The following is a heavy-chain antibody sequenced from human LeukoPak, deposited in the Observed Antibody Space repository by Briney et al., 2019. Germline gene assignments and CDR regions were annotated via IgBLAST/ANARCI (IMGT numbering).Heavy chain of an antibody. Sequence: GGSLRLSCAASGFTFSSYAMHWVRQAPGKGLEWVSYISRSGTTIYYADSVEGRITISRDNAKNSLYLQMNSLRAEDAAVYYCARGRDTTLVTAFDYWGQGTLVTVSS. D-gene: IGHD5-18*01. V-gene: IGHV3-48*04. J-gene: IGHJ4*02. CDR3: ARGRDTTLVTAFDY. CDR1: GFTFSSYA. CDR2: ISRSGTTI.